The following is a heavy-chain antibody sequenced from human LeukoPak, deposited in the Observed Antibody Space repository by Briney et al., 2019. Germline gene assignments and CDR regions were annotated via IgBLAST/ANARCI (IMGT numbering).Heavy chain of an antibody. V-gene: IGHV4-59*08. CDR3: ARLSGPSGGPVSFFGLDV. J-gene: IGHJ6*02. Sequence: SETPSLTCSVSGGSLTNYYWSWNRQPPGKGLEWIGQIYYRGDTKYNPSLKSRVTISLDTSKQQFSLRLTSVSAADTAAYYCARLSGPSGGPVSFFGLDVWGQGTTVAVSS. CDR1: GGSLTNYY. CDR2: IYYRGDT. D-gene: IGHD6-19*01.